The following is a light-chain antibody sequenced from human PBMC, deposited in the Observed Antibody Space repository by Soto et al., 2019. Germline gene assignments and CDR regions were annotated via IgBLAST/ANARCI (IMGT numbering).Light chain of an antibody. J-gene: IGLJ1*01. Sequence: QSALTQPRSVSGSPGQSVSISCTGTSSDVGGYNYVSWYQQHPDKAPKLMIYDVSKRPSGVPDRFSGSKSGNTASLTISGLQAEDEADYYCCSYVGSYTSPYVFGTGTKLTVL. CDR3: CSYVGSYTSPYV. CDR1: SSDVGGYNY. V-gene: IGLV2-11*01. CDR2: DVS.